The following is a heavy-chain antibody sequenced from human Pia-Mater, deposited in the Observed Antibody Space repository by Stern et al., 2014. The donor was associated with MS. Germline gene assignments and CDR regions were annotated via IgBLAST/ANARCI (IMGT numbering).Heavy chain of an antibody. CDR3: AHLFSDASSSWFDP. CDR2: IYWDDEK. Sequence: QITLKESGPTLVKPTQTLTLTCTFSGFSLSTSGAGVTWLPPPPGQALEWLAVIYWDDEKSYNPSLKTRLTITREASKSQVVLTMTSMDPVDTATYYCAHLFSDASSSWFDPWGQGTLVTVSS. D-gene: IGHD6-6*01. V-gene: IGHV2-5*02. J-gene: IGHJ5*02. CDR1: GFSLSTSGAG.